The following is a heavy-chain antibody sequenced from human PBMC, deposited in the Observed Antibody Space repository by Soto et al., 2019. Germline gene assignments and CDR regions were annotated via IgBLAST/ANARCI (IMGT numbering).Heavy chain of an antibody. Sequence: SETLSLTCTVSGGSISDDYWSWIRQPPWKGLEWIGHISHSGITNYKPSLKSRVTISVDTSKRQFSLKLSSVTAADTAVYYCAREARGVISGMDVSGQGTTVTFSS. CDR3: AREARGVISGMDV. J-gene: IGHJ6*02. CDR1: GGSISDDY. V-gene: IGHV4-59*01. D-gene: IGHD3-10*01. CDR2: ISHSGIT.